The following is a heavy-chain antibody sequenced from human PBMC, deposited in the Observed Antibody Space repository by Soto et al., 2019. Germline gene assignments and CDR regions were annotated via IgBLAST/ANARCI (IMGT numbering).Heavy chain of an antibody. J-gene: IGHJ4*02. Sequence: GGSLRLSCAASGFTFSNAWMNWVRQAPGKGLEWVGRIKSKTDGGATDYAAPVKGRFTISRDDSKNTLYLQMNSLKTEDTAVYYCTTGLVYCGGDCYPQGWGQGTLVTVTS. D-gene: IGHD2-21*02. CDR3: TTGLVYCGGDCYPQG. CDR2: IKSKTDGGAT. V-gene: IGHV3-15*07. CDR1: GFTFSNAW.